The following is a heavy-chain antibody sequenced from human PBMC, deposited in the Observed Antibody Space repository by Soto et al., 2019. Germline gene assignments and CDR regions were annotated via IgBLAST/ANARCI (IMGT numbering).Heavy chain of an antibody. D-gene: IGHD2-2*01. Sequence: GESLKISCKGSGYSFTSYWIGWVRQMPGKGLEWMGIIYPGDSDTRYSPSFQGQVTISADKSISTAYLQWSSLKASDTAMYYCARWGPKGVVPAAMGFDPWGQGTLVTVSS. CDR3: ARWGPKGVVPAAMGFDP. V-gene: IGHV5-51*01. CDR2: IYPGDSDT. J-gene: IGHJ5*02. CDR1: GYSFTSYW.